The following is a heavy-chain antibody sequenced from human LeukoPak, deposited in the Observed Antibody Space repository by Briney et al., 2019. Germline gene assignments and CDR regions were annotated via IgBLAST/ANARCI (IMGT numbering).Heavy chain of an antibody. CDR2: INHSGST. D-gene: IGHD3-3*01. CDR1: GGSFSGYY. CDR3: ARDRYYDFWSGYYRGSRFDP. V-gene: IGHV4-34*01. Sequence: SETLSLTCAVYGGSFSGYYWSWIRQPPGKGLEWIGEINHSGSTNYNPSLKSRVTISVDTSKNQFSLKLSSVTAADTAVYYCARDRYYDFWSGYYRGSRFDPWGQGTLVTVSS. J-gene: IGHJ5*02.